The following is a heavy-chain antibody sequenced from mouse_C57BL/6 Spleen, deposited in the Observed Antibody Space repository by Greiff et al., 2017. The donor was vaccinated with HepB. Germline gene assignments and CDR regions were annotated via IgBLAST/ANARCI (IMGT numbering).Heavy chain of an antibody. CDR3: ATYYYGSREAWFAY. CDR2: IYPGDGDT. Sequence: QVQLQQSGPELVKPGASVKISCKASGYAFSSSWMNWVKQRPGKGLEWIGRIYPGDGDTNYNGKFKGKATLTADKSSSTAYMQLSSLTSEDSAVYFCATYYYGSREAWFAYWGQGTLVTVSA. J-gene: IGHJ3*01. V-gene: IGHV1-82*01. D-gene: IGHD1-1*01. CDR1: GYAFSSSW.